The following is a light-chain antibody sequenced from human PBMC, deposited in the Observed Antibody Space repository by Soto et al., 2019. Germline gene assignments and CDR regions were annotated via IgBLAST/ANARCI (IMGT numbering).Light chain of an antibody. Sequence: QSVLTQPPSVSGAPGQRVTISCTGSSSNIGAGYDVHWYQQLPGTAPKLLIYGNSNRPSGVPDRFSGSKSGTSASLAITGLQPEDEADYYCQSSDSSLRVSVFGGGTKLTVL. CDR2: GNS. V-gene: IGLV1-40*01. J-gene: IGLJ2*01. CDR1: SSNIGAGYD. CDR3: QSSDSSLRVSV.